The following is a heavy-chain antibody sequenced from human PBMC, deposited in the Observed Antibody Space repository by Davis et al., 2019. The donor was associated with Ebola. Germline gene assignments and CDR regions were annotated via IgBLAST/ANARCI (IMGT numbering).Heavy chain of an antibody. J-gene: IGHJ3*02. CDR1: GGTFSSYA. CDR2: IIPIFGTA. V-gene: IGHV1-69*05. Sequence: SVKVSCKASGGTFSSYAISWVRQAPGQGLEWMGGIIPIFGTANYAQKLQGRVTMTTDTSTSTAYMELRSLRSDDTAVYYCARDRVGATSAFDIWGQGTMVTVSS. D-gene: IGHD1-26*01. CDR3: ARDRVGATSAFDI.